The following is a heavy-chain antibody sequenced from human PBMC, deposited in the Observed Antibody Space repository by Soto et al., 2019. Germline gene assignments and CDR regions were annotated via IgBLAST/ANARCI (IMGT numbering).Heavy chain of an antibody. J-gene: IGHJ4*02. CDR3: ARVSYSSSWWGPFDY. D-gene: IGHD6-13*01. V-gene: IGHV1-69*01. CDR1: GGTFSSYA. CDR2: IIPIFGTA. Sequence: QVQLVQSGAEVKKPGSSVKVPCKASGGTFSSYAISWVRQAPGQGLEWMGGIIPIFGTANYAQKFQGRVTITADESTSTAYMELSSLRSEDTAVYYCARVSYSSSWWGPFDYWGQGTLVTVSS.